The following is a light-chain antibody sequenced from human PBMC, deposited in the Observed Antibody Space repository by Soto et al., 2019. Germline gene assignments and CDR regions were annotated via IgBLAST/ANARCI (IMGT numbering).Light chain of an antibody. CDR2: VAS. CDR3: XQXNKWPLS. CDR1: QTVYSN. J-gene: IGKJ4*01. V-gene: IGKV3-15*01. Sequence: EIVMTQSPATLSVSPGERATLSCRASQTVYSNLAWYQQKPGQAPRLLIYVASTRATGIPARFSASGSGTEFTLXISSXXSEDFAVXXXXQXNKWPLSFGGGTKVEIK.